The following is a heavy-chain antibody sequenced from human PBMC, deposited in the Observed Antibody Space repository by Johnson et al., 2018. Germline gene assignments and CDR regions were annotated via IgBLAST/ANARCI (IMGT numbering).Heavy chain of an antibody. J-gene: IGHJ6*03. CDR2: ISYDGSSR. D-gene: IGHD3-10*01. CDR1: GFSFSAYS. V-gene: IGHV3-30*03. CDR3: GRDYYGSLTYTMDV. Sequence: QVQLVESGGGMVHPGTSLRLSCVAYGFSFSAYSIHWVRQAPGKGLEWVAVISYDGSSRFYAESVKGRFTISRDNSKSTLYLQMNSLRAADTAVYYCGRDYYGSLTYTMDVWGTGPTVSVSS.